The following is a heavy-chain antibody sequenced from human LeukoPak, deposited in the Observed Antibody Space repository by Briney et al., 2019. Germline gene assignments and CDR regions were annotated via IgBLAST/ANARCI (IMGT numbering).Heavy chain of an antibody. D-gene: IGHD4-17*01. CDR3: ATDTGHGYFES. Sequence: GGSLSLSCAASGFIFSNYWMSWLRQAPGKGLEWVANIRQEGIKKNYVDSVDGRFTISRDNAQNSVYLQMTSLRVEDTAVYYCATDTGHGYFESWGQGTLVTVSS. V-gene: IGHV3-7*01. CDR1: GFIFSNYW. J-gene: IGHJ4*02. CDR2: IRQEGIKK.